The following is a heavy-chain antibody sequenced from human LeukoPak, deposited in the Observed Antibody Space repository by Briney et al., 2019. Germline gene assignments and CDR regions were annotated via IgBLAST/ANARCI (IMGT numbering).Heavy chain of an antibody. CDR1: GGSISSYY. CDR2: IYYSGST. D-gene: IGHD6-19*01. Sequence: PSETLSLTCTVSGGSISSYYWSWIRQPPGRGLEWIGYIYYSGSTNYSPSLKSRVTISVDTSKNQFSLKLSSVTAADTAVYYCARQTSGYSSGWYGFDYWGQGTLVTVSS. V-gene: IGHV4-59*08. CDR3: ARQTSGYSSGWYGFDY. J-gene: IGHJ4*02.